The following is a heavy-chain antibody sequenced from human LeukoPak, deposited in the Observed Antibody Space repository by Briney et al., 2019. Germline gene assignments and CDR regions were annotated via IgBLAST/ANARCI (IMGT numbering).Heavy chain of an antibody. CDR1: LDSTTSNF. J-gene: IGHJ4*02. CDR2: IHRSGSP. CDR3: AREILGGFSPGAY. D-gene: IGHD3-10*01. V-gene: IGHV4-4*02. Sequence: PSETLSLTCTVSLDSTTSNFWSWVRQPPGKGLEWIGEIHRSGSPNYNPSLQSRVTISIDRSRNQIALELSSVTAADTAVHYCAREILGGFSPGAYWGQGTLVTVSS.